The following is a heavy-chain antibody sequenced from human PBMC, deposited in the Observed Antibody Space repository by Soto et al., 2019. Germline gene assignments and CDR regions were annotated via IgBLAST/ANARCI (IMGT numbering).Heavy chain of an antibody. CDR1: GYTFTSYG. CDR3: AREGWGGRRSPYYMDV. V-gene: IGHV1-18*01. Sequence: ASVKVSCKASGYTFTSYGISWVRQAPGQGLEWMGWISAYNGNTNYAQKLQGRVTMTTDTSTSTAYMELRSLRSDDTAVYYCAREGWGGRRSPYYMDVWGKGTTVTVSS. J-gene: IGHJ6*03. D-gene: IGHD3-16*01. CDR2: ISAYNGNT.